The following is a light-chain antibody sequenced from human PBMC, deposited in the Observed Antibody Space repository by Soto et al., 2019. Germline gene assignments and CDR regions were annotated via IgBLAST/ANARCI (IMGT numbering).Light chain of an antibody. CDR1: QSVSNN. J-gene: IGKJ1*01. V-gene: IGKV3-15*01. CDR3: QQYNNWART. Sequence: EIVMTQSPATLSVSPGERATLSCRASQSVSNNLAWYQQKPGQAPRLLMYGASTRATGIPARFSGSGSGTEFTLTISSLQSADFAVYFCQQYNNWARTFGQGTKVDNK. CDR2: GAS.